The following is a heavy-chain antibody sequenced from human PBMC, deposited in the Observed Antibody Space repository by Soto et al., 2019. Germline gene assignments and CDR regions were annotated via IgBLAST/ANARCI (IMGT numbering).Heavy chain of an antibody. Sequence: SETLSLTCTVSGGSISSGGYYWSWIRKHPGKGLEWIGYIYYSGSTYYNPSLKSRVTISVDTSKNQFSLKLSSVTAADTAVYYCALTYYYGSGIYYKDYRGPGTLVTVSS. CDR2: IYYSGST. V-gene: IGHV4-31*03. J-gene: IGHJ4*01. CDR3: ALTYYYGSGIYYKDY. CDR1: GGSISSGGYY. D-gene: IGHD3-10*01.